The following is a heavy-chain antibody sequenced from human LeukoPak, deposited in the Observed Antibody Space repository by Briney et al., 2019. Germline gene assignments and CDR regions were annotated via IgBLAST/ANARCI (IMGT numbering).Heavy chain of an antibody. V-gene: IGHV4-38-2*02. Sequence: SETLSLTCTVSGFSLSSGYYWGWIRQSPGKGLEWIGSNYHGGSSHYNPSLKSRVTISIDTSKNHFSLDLTSVTAADTAVYYCARGLGTSEFEFDPWGQGTLVTVSS. J-gene: IGHJ5*02. CDR3: ARGLGTSEFEFDP. CDR2: NYHGGSS. D-gene: IGHD1-14*01. CDR1: GFSLSSGYY.